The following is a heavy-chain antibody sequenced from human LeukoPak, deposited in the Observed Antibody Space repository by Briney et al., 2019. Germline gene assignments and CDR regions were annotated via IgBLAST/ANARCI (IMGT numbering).Heavy chain of an antibody. V-gene: IGHV4-39*01. D-gene: IGHD6-19*01. CDR2: IYYSGST. CDR3: VHSSGWYIPFDY. J-gene: IGHJ4*02. CDR1: GGSISSSSYY. Sequence: SETLSLTCTVSGGSISSSSYYWGWIRQPPGKGPEWIGSIYYSGSTYYNPSLKSRVTISVDTSKNQFSLKLSSVTAADTAVYYCVHSSGWYIPFDYWGQGTLVTVSS.